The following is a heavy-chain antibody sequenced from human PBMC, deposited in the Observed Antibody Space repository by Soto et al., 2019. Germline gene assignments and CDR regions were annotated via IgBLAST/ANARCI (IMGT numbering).Heavy chain of an antibody. CDR1: GYTITGYY. CDR2: INPNSGGT. CDR3: ARSGRHGQNDY. V-gene: IGHV1-2*04. D-gene: IGHD3-10*01. Sequence: ASVKVSCKDSGYTITGYYMHWVRQAPGQGLEWMGWINPNSGGTNYAQKFQGWVTMTRDTSISSAYMELSRLRSDDTAVYYCARSGRHGQNDYWAQGTLVTVSS. J-gene: IGHJ4*02.